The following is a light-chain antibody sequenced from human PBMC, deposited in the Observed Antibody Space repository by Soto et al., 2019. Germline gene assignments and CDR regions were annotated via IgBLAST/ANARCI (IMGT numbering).Light chain of an antibody. CDR1: QSVSSSY. CDR2: GAS. CDR3: XQXGSSPPWT. J-gene: IGKJ1*01. Sequence: EIVLTQSPGTLSLSPGERATLSCRASQSVSSSYLAWYQQKPGQAPRLLIYGASSRATGIPDRFSGSGSGTDFTLTISRLEPEDXAVYXCXQXGSSPPWTFGQGTKVEIK. V-gene: IGKV3-20*01.